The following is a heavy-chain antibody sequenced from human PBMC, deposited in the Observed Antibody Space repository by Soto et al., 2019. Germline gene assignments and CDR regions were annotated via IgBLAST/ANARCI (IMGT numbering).Heavy chain of an antibody. CDR2: VNPSGGHT. CDR1: GDTFTDYY. V-gene: IGHV1-46*01. J-gene: IGHJ4*02. CDR3: ARGGHVVVVTAALDY. Sequence: QVQLMQSGAEVKKPGASVKVSCKASGDTFTDYYIHWVRQAPGQGLEWMGTVNPSGGHTTYAQHFLGRVTMTRDTSTSTLYRELTSLTSDDTARHYCARGGHVVVVTAALDYWGQGTLVTVSS. D-gene: IGHD2-21*02.